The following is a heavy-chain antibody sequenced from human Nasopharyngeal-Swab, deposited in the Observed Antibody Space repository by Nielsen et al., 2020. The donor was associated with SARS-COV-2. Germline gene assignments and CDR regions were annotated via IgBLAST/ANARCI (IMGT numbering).Heavy chain of an antibody. CDR2: IKQDGSEK. V-gene: IGHV3-7*01. J-gene: IGHJ6*02. CDR1: GFTFSSYW. D-gene: IGHD5-12*01. CDR3: ARDSRSGYDYGNYYYYGMDV. Sequence: GGSLRLSCAASGFTFSSYWMSWVRQAPGKGLEWVAYIKQDGSEKYYVDSVKGRFTISRDNAKNSLYLQMNSLRAEDTAVYYCARDSRSGYDYGNYYYYGMDVWGQGTTVTVSS.